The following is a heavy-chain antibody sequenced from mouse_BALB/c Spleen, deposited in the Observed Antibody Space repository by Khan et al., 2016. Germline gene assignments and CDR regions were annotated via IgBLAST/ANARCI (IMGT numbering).Heavy chain of an antibody. CDR3: ARLYDGLYYAMDY. CDR2: ISTYYGDA. V-gene: IGHV1S137*01. Sequence: QVQLKQSGAELVRPGVSVKISCKGSGYTFTDYAMHWVKQSHAKSLEWIGVISTYYGDASYNQKFKGKATMTVAKSSSTANMELARLTSEDSAIYYCARLYDGLYYAMDYWGQGTSVTVSS. CDR1: GYTFTDYA. J-gene: IGHJ4*01. D-gene: IGHD2-14*01.